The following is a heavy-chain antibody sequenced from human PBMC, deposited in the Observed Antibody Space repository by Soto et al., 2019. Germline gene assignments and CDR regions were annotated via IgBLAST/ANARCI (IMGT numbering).Heavy chain of an antibody. Sequence: GGSLRLSCAVSGFTFRSSPMSWVRRAPGKGLEWVSGINGGDDGKHYAESVRGRFTIIRDNSKNTLLLQMNSLRVEDTAIYYWAKDSHWGIISPTHDHWGKGTQVTVPS. V-gene: IGHV3-23*01. J-gene: IGHJ4*02. CDR3: AKDSHWGIISPTHDH. CDR1: GFTFRSSP. D-gene: IGHD3-16*01. CDR2: INGGDDGK.